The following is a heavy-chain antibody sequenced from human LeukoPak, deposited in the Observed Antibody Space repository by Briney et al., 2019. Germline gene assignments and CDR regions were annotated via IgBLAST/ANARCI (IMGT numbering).Heavy chain of an antibody. CDR3: ATQIDY. CDR2: IRYDGSNK. Sequence: GGSLRLSCAASGFTFSSYGIHWVRQAPGKGLEWVAFIRYDGSNKYYADSVKGRFTISRDNSKSTLYSQMNSLRAEDTAVYYCATQIDYWSQGTLVTVSS. J-gene: IGHJ4*02. CDR1: GFTFSSYG. V-gene: IGHV3-30*02.